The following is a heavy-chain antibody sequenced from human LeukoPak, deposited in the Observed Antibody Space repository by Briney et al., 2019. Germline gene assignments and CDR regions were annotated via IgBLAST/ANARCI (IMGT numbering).Heavy chain of an antibody. CDR1: GFTFSSYA. CDR2: ISGSGGST. CDR3: AKDLGEDRYFDL. D-gene: IGHD4-17*01. J-gene: IGHJ2*01. Sequence: PGGSLRLSCAASGFTFSSYAMSWVRQAPGKGLEWVSAISGSGGSTYYADSVKGRFTISRDNSKNTLYLQMNSMRAEDTAVYYCAKDLGEDRYFDLWGRGTLVTVSS. V-gene: IGHV3-23*01.